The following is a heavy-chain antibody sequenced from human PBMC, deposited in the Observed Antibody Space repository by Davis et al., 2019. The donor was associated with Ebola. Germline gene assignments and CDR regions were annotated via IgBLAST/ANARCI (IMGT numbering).Heavy chain of an antibody. D-gene: IGHD3-3*01. J-gene: IGHJ4*02. CDR3: ATLFGVPLDY. CDR1: RFTLSTYW. CDR2: IKQDGSEK. Sequence: GESLKISCAASRFTLSTYWMSWVRQAPGKGLEWVANIKQDGSEKYYVDSVEGRFTISRDNAKNSLYLQMNSLRAEDTAVYYCATLFGVPLDYWGQGTLVTVSS. V-gene: IGHV3-7*03.